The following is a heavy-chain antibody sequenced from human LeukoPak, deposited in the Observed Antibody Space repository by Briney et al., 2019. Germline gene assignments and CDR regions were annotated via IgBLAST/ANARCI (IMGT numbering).Heavy chain of an antibody. CDR1: GGTFTSYA. D-gene: IGHD3-10*01. CDR2: IIPIFGTA. J-gene: IGHJ4*02. CDR3: ARGVYGSGSYYFDY. V-gene: IGHV1-69*13. Sequence: ALVKVSCKASGGTFTSYAISWVRQAPGQGLEWMGGIIPIFGTANYAQKFQGRVTITADESTSTAYMELSSLRSEDTAVYYCARGVYGSGSYYFDYWGQGTLVTVSS.